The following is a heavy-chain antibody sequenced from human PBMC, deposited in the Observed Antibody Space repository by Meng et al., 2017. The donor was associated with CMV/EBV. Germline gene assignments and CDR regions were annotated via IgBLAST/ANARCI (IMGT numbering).Heavy chain of an antibody. V-gene: IGHV3-21*01. CDR3: ARAVAGNLDY. D-gene: IGHD6-19*01. Sequence: GESLKISCAASGFTFSSYSMNWVRQAPGKGLEWVSSISSSNSYIYYADSVKGRFTISRDNAKNSLYLQMNSLRAEDTAVYYCARAVAGNLDYWGQGTLVTVSS. CDR2: ISSSNSYI. J-gene: IGHJ4*02. CDR1: GFTFSSYS.